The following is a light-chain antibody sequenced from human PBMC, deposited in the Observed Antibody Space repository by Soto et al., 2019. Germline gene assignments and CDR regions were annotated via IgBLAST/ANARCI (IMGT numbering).Light chain of an antibody. CDR3: HQYNKWPLFT. J-gene: IGKJ3*01. V-gene: IGKV3-15*01. Sequence: ETVLPQSPATFSVSPGERATLSCRASQSIGSNLAWYQQRPGQPPRLLIYGASTRATGVPARFSGSGSGTEFTLTINSLQSEDFALYYCHQYNKWPLFTFGPGTKVDIK. CDR2: GAS. CDR1: QSIGSN.